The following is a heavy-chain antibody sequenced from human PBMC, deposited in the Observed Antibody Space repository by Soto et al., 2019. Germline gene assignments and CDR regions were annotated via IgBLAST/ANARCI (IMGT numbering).Heavy chain of an antibody. CDR3: AGRNSLASVSLNFRELSNYKWIDP. CDR1: GDSITNSNYY. V-gene: IGHV4-39*01. J-gene: IGHJ5*02. CDR2: IYYIGST. D-gene: IGHD3-16*02. Sequence: TMSLTCTVSGDSITNSNYYWGWFRQPPGKGLEWIASIYYIGSTYYNPSLKSRVTISVDTSNNQFSLNLNSVTASDTAVYYCAGRNSLASVSLNFRELSNYKWIDPWGPGTLVTVSS.